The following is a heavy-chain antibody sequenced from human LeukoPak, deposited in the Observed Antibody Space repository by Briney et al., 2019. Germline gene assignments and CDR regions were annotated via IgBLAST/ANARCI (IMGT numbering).Heavy chain of an antibody. J-gene: IGHJ4*02. D-gene: IGHD3-16*02. Sequence: SETLSLTCTVSGGSVSSGSYYWSWIRQPPGKGLEWIGYIYYSGSTNYNPSLKSRVTISVDTSKNQFSLKLSSVTAADTAVYYCASGGYDYVWGSYRYTNWGQGTLVTVSS. CDR3: ASGGYDYVWGSYRYTN. CDR1: GGSVSSGSYY. V-gene: IGHV4-61*01. CDR2: IYYSGST.